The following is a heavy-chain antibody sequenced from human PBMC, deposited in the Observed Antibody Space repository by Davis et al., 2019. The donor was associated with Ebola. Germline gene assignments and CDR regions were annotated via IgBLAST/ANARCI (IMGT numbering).Heavy chain of an antibody. D-gene: IGHD6-13*01. CDR1: GFTVSSNY. Sequence: GESLKISCAASGFTVSSNYMSWVRQAPGKGLEWVSVIYSGGSTYYADSVKGRFTISRDNSKNTLYLQMNSLRAEDTAVYYCANERIAAAYYWGQGTLVTVSS. J-gene: IGHJ4*02. V-gene: IGHV3-53*01. CDR2: IYSGGST. CDR3: ANERIAAAYY.